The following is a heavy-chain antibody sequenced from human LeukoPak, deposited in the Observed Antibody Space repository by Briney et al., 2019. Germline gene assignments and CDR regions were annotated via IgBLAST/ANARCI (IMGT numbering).Heavy chain of an antibody. V-gene: IGHV3-66*01. CDR2: IYSGGST. Sequence: GGSLRLSCAASGFTVGSNYMSWVRQAPGKGLEWISVIYSGGSTYYADSVKGRFTISRDNSKNTLYLQMNSLRAEDTAVYYCARVRSLYYFDYWGQGTLVTVSS. J-gene: IGHJ4*02. CDR3: ARVRSLYYFDY. CDR1: GFTVGSNY.